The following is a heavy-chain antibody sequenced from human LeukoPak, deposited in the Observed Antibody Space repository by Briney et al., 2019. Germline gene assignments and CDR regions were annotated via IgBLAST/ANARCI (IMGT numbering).Heavy chain of an antibody. Sequence: PGGSLRLSCVASGFTFSSFGMSWVRQAPGKGLEWVSGISGSGASTYYADSVKGRFNISRDNSKNTLYLQMNSLRVEDTAVYYCAKDRKHGAVSDYWGQGILVTVSS. J-gene: IGHJ4*02. D-gene: IGHD1-14*01. CDR1: GFTFSSFG. CDR2: ISGSGAST. CDR3: AKDRKHGAVSDY. V-gene: IGHV3-23*01.